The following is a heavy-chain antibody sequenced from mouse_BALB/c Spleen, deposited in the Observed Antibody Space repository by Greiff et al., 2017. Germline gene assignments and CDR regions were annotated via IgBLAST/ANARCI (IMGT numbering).Heavy chain of an antibody. CDR2: IYPGSGST. J-gene: IGHJ1*01. CDR1: GYTFTSYW. Sequence: LKQPGSELVRPGASVKLSCKASGYTFTSYWMHWVKQRPGQGLEWIGNIYPGSGSTNYDEKFKSKATLTVDTSSSTAYMQLSSLTSEDSAVYYCTITGPYWYFDVWGAGTTVTVSS. D-gene: IGHD4-1*01. V-gene: IGHV1S22*01. CDR3: TITGPYWYFDV.